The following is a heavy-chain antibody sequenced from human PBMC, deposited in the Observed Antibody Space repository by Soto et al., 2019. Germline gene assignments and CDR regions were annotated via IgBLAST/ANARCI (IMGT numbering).Heavy chain of an antibody. CDR2: FYYSGST. CDR1: GGSISTGGSY. CDR3: ARSVFP. J-gene: IGHJ5*02. Sequence: QLQLQASGPGLVKPSQTLSLTCTVSGGSISTGGSYWNWIRQHPGKGLEWIGYFYYSGSTYYNPSLKSRLSISVNTSKNHFSLKLSSVTAADTAVNYCARSVFPWGQGTLVTVSS. V-gene: IGHV4-31*03.